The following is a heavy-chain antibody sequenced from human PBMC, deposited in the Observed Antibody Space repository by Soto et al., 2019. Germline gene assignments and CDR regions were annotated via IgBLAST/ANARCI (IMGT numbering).Heavy chain of an antibody. CDR2: ISGSGGST. CDR3: AKDFSPAWLTWNYVQPPMGYYGMDV. CDR1: GFTFSSYA. D-gene: IGHD1-7*01. J-gene: IGHJ6*02. Sequence: PGGSLRLSCAASGFTFSSYAMSWVRQAPGKGLEWVSAISGSGGSTYYADSVKGRFTISRANSKNTLYLQMNSLRAEDTAVYYCAKDFSPAWLTWNYVQPPMGYYGMDVWGQGTTVTVSS. V-gene: IGHV3-23*01.